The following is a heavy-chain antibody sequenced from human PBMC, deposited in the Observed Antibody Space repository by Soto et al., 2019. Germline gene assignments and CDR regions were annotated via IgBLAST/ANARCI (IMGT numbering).Heavy chain of an antibody. J-gene: IGHJ4*02. CDR1: GFTFSSYA. D-gene: IGHD3-16*01. CDR3: AKDRYDYVWGSYDSRLFDY. CDR2: ISGSGGST. V-gene: IGHV3-23*01. Sequence: EVQLLESGGGLVQPGGSLRLSCAASGFTFSSYAMSWVRQAPGKGLEWVSAISGSGGSTYYADSVKGRFTISRDNSKNTLYLQMNSLRAEDTAVYYCAKDRYDYVWGSYDSRLFDYWGQGTLVTVSS.